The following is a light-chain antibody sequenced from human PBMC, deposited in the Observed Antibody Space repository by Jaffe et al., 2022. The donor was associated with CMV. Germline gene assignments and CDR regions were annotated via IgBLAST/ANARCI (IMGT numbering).Light chain of an antibody. CDR1: SSDVGSYNR. CDR3: SSYTSRSTWV. V-gene: IGLV2-18*02. J-gene: IGLJ3*02. CDR2: EVT. Sequence: QSALTQPPSVSGSPGQSVTISCTGTSSDVGSYNRVSWYQQPPGTAPKLMIYEVTNRPSGVPHRFSGSKSGNTASLTISGLQAEDEADYYCSSYTSRSTWVFGGGTKLTVL.